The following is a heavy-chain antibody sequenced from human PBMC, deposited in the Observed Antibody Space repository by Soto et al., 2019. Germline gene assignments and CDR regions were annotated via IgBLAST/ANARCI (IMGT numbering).Heavy chain of an antibody. D-gene: IGHD1-26*01. CDR1: GFSLSTSGVG. J-gene: IGHJ4*02. V-gene: IGHV2-5*02. CDR2: IDWEDDK. Sequence: QITLKESGPPLVKPTQTLTLTCTFSGFSLSTSGVGVGWIRQPPGQALEWLALIDWEDDKRYSPSLKSRLTKNKDTPNNQVVLKMTNMDAVATATCDCAHMRWEPYFDYWGQGTLVTVSS. CDR3: AHMRWEPYFDY.